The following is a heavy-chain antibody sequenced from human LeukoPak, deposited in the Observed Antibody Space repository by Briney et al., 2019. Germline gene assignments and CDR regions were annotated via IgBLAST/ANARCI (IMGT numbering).Heavy chain of an antibody. CDR1: GGSISSYY. D-gene: IGHD3-10*01. J-gene: IGHJ4*02. CDR2: IYTSGST. V-gene: IGHV4-4*07. CDR3: ARDPVDYGSGRLNDY. Sequence: PSETLSLTCTVSGGSISSYYWSWIRQPAGKGLEWIGRIYTSGSTNYNPSLKSRVTMSVDTSKNQFSLKLSSVTAADTAVYYCARDPVDYGSGRLNDYWGQGTLVTVSS.